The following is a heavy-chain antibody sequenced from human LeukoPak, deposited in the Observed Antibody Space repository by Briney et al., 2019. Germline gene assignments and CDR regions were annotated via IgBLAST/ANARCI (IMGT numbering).Heavy chain of an antibody. J-gene: IGHJ4*02. CDR2: NNNEGRGT. CDR1: VFTFSTYW. Sequence: GGSLRLSCAASVFTFSTYWMHCVPQAPGKGVVWVSRNNNEGRGTGYTHPVKGGFTISRDNAKNTVFVQVNSLRAGDRAVYYCAKALLRPVYFVCWGQGPLVTVSS. V-gene: IGHV3-74*01. D-gene: IGHD3-22*01. CDR3: AKALLRPVYFVC.